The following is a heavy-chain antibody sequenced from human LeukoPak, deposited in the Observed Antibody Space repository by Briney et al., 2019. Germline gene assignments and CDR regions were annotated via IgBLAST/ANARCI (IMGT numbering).Heavy chain of an antibody. J-gene: IGHJ3*02. CDR1: GFTFSSYN. V-gene: IGHV3-21*01. CDR3: ARALRFDPDAFDI. CDR2: ISSSSDYI. Sequence: GGSLRLSCAASGFTFSSYNMNWVRQAPGKGLEWVSSISSSSDYIYYADSVKGRFTISRDNAKNSLYLQMKSLRAEDTAVYYCARALRFDPDAFDIWGQGTMVTVSS.